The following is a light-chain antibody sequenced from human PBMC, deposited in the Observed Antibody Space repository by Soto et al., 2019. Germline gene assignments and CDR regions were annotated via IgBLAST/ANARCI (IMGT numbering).Light chain of an antibody. CDR3: SSYKSSSPYV. CDR2: DVS. Sequence: QSVLTQPASVSGPPGQSITISCTGTSSDVGGYNYVSWYQQHPGKAPELMIYDVSNRPSGVSNRFSGSKSGNTASLTISGLQAEDEADYYCSSYKSSSPYVFGTGNKVTVL. CDR1: SSDVGGYNY. V-gene: IGLV2-14*01. J-gene: IGLJ1*01.